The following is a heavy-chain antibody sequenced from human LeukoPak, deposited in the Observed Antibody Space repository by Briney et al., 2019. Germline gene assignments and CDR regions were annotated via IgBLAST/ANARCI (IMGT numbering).Heavy chain of an antibody. V-gene: IGHV3-23*01. J-gene: IGHJ4*02. CDR1: GFTFSSYA. CDR2: ISGSGGST. CDR3: AKDSSSGKFNY. D-gene: IGHD1-26*01. Sequence: GGSLRLSCAASGFTFSSYAMSWVRQTPGKGLEWVSAISGSGGSTYYADSVKGRFTISRDNSKNTLYLQMNSLRAEDTAVYYCAKDSSSGKFNYWGQGTLVTVSS.